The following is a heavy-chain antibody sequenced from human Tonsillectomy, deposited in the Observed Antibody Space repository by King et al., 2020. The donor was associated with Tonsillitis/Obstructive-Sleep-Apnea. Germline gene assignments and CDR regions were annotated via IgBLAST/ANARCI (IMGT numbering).Heavy chain of an antibody. CDR2: IYYSGST. Sequence: QLQESGPGLVKPSETLSLTCTVSGGSISSYYWSWIRQPPGKGLEWIGYIYYSGSTNYNPSLKSRVTISVDTSKNQFSLKLSSVTAADTAVYYCARSAAWSGYYFPGWSNGGTNWVLDIWGQGTMVTVSS. J-gene: IGHJ3*02. CDR3: ARSAAWSGYYFPGWSNGGTNWVLDI. CDR1: GGSISSYY. D-gene: IGHD3-3*01. V-gene: IGHV4-59*01.